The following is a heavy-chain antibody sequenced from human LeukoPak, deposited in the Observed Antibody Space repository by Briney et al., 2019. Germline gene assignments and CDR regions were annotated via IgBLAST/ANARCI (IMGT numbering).Heavy chain of an antibody. D-gene: IGHD3-16*01. CDR1: GGPISSYY. CDR2: IYYSGST. Sequence: SETLSLTCTVSGGPISSYYWSWMRQPPGKGLEWIGYIYYSGSTNYNPSLKSRVTISVDTSKNQFSLKLSSVTTADTAVYYCARIDMPYGWVDYWGQGTLVTVSS. CDR3: ARIDMPYGWVDY. V-gene: IGHV4-59*01. J-gene: IGHJ4*02.